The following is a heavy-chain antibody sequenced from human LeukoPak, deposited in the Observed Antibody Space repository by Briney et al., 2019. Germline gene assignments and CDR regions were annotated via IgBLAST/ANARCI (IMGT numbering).Heavy chain of an antibody. CDR1: GGTFSSYA. CDR3: ARVVGQNGFYFDY. D-gene: IGHD2-15*01. Sequence: AVKVSCKASGGTFSSYAISWVRQAPGQGLEWMGGIIPIFGTANNAQKFQGRVTITTDETTSTAYMELRSLRSEDTAVYYCARVVGQNGFYFDYWGQGTLVTVSS. CDR2: IIPIFGTA. J-gene: IGHJ4*02. V-gene: IGHV1-69*05.